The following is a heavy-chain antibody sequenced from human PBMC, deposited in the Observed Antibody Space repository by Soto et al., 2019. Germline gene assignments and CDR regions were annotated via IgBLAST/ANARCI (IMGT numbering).Heavy chain of an antibody. J-gene: IGHJ4*02. CDR2: IYPGNSDT. Sequence: PGESLEISCKGSGYNFANYWIAWVRQMPGKGLEWMGIIYPGNSDTRYSPSFQGQVTISADTSISTAYLEWSSLKASDTAIYYCARHVYYDVLKKNYWGQGTLVTVSS. V-gene: IGHV5-51*01. CDR1: GYNFANYW. D-gene: IGHD3-9*01. CDR3: ARHVYYDVLKKNY.